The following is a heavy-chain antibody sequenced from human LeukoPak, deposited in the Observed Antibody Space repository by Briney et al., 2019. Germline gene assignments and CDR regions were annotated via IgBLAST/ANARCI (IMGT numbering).Heavy chain of an antibody. J-gene: IGHJ4*02. Sequence: GGSLRLSCAASAFTISSYWMSWVRQAPGKGLEWVAYIKEDGSEIYYVDSVKGRFTISRDNAKNSLYLQMNSLRAEDTAVYYCAREMRLVGRVFDYWGQGTLVTVSS. V-gene: IGHV3-7*01. CDR2: IKEDGSEI. CDR3: AREMRLVGRVFDY. D-gene: IGHD6-6*01. CDR1: AFTISSYW.